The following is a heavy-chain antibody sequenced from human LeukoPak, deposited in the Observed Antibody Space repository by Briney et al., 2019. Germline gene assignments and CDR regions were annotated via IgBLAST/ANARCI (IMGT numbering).Heavy chain of an antibody. Sequence: GGSLRLSCAASGFTVSSSSMYWVRQAPGKGLECVSVIYSGAITYYADSVKGRFTISRDNSKNTLSLQMNSLRAEDTAVYYCAGGLSAYDSYSAPIDYWGQGTLVTVSS. CDR1: GFTVSSSS. D-gene: IGHD5-12*01. J-gene: IGHJ4*02. CDR3: AGGLSAYDSYSAPIDY. V-gene: IGHV3-53*01. CDR2: IYSGAIT.